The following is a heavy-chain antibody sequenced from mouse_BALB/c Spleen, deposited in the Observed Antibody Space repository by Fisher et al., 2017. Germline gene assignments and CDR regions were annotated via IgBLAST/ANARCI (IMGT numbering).Heavy chain of an antibody. V-gene: IGHV1S81*02. J-gene: IGHJ4*01. CDR3: ARESWGAMDY. Sequence: KFKGKAQLTVDTSSSTAYMQLSSPTSEDSAVYYCARESWGAMDYWGQGTSVTVSS.